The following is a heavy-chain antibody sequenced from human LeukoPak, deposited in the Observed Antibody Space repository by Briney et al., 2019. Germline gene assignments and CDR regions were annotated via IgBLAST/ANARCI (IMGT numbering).Heavy chain of an antibody. CDR3: ARGQKYGDPPDY. Sequence: PGGSLRLSCAASGFTFSRHGMHWVRQAPGKGLEWVAVISYDGSNKYYADSVKGRFTISRDNSKNTLYLQMNSLRAEDTAVYYCARGQKYGDPPDYWGQGTLVTVSS. CDR1: GFTFSRHG. V-gene: IGHV3-30*03. J-gene: IGHJ4*02. CDR2: ISYDGSNK. D-gene: IGHD4-17*01.